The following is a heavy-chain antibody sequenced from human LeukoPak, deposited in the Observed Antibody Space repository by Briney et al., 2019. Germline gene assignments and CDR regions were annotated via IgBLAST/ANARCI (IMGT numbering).Heavy chain of an antibody. V-gene: IGHV1-69*13. Sequence: GASVNVSCKASGGTFSSYAISWVRQAPGQGLEWMGGIIPIFGTANYAQKFQGRVTITADESTSTAYMELSSLRSEDTAVYYCARELSSYYYYYYGMDVWGQGTTVTVSS. D-gene: IGHD3-16*02. CDR1: GGTFSSYA. CDR3: ARELSSYYYYYYGMDV. CDR2: IIPIFGTA. J-gene: IGHJ6*02.